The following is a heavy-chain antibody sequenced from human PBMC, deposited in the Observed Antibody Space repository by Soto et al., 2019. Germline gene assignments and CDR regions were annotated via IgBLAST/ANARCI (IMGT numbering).Heavy chain of an antibody. V-gene: IGHV4-59*01. CDR1: GGSISSYY. J-gene: IGHJ6*02. Sequence: QVQLQESGPGLVKPSETLSLTCTVSGGSISSYYWSWIRQPPGKGLEWIGYIYYNGNTNYNPSLKSRVTISVDTSKSQFSLKLSSVTSADTAVYDCARDGYTVTRIYYYGMDVWGQGTRVTVSS. CDR2: IYYNGNT. D-gene: IGHD4-4*01. CDR3: ARDGYTVTRIYYYGMDV.